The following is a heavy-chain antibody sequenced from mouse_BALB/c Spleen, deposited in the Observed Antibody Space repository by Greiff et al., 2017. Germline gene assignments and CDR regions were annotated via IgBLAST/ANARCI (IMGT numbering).Heavy chain of an antibody. D-gene: IGHD2-1*01. Sequence: EVQLVESGPSLVKPSQTLSLTCSVTGDSITSGYWNWIRKFPGNKLEYMGYISYSGSTYYNPSLKSRISITRDTSKNQYYLQLNSVTTEDTATYYCARGMDGNSYFDYWGQGTTLTVSS. J-gene: IGHJ2*01. CDR1: GDSITSGY. V-gene: IGHV3-8*02. CDR2: ISYSGST. CDR3: ARGMDGNSYFDY.